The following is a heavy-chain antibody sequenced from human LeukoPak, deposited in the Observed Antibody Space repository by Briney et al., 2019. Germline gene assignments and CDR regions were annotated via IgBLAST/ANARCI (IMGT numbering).Heavy chain of an antibody. CDR1: GFTVSSNY. Sequence: GGSLGLSCAASGFTVSSNYMNWVRQAPGRGLEWVSVIYSGGITYYADSVKGRFTISRDNSKNTLNLQMNSLRAEDTAVYYCARGSAGISNNYFDYWGQGNLVTVSS. J-gene: IGHJ4*02. CDR2: IYSGGIT. D-gene: IGHD6-13*01. V-gene: IGHV3-66*01. CDR3: ARGSAGISNNYFDY.